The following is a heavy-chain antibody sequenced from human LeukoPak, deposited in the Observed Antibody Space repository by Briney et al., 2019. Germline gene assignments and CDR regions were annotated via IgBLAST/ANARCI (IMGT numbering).Heavy chain of an antibody. J-gene: IGHJ3*02. V-gene: IGHV3-23*01. D-gene: IGHD1-26*01. CDR1: GFTFSSHG. CDR3: ARELREHGVFDI. Sequence: GGTLRLSCAASGFTFSSHGMNWVRQAPGKGLEWVSGISPSGGITYYTDSVKGRFTISRDNSKNTVYLQMNTLRAEDTAVYYCARELREHGVFDIWGQGTMVTVSS. CDR2: ISPSGGIT.